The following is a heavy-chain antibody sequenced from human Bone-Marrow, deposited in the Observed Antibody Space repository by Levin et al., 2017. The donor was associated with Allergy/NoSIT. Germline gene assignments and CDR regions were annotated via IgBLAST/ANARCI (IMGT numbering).Heavy chain of an antibody. J-gene: IGHJ4*02. D-gene: IGHD3-22*01. CDR2: MNPNSGNT. CDR1: GYTFTSYD. Sequence: ASVKVSCKASGYTFTSYDINWVRQATGQGLEWMGWMNPNSGNTGYAQKFQGRVTMTRNTSISTAYMELSSLRSEDTAVYYCARGSPYYYDSSGYFRGPFDYWGQGTLVTVSS. CDR3: ARGSPYYYDSSGYFRGPFDY. V-gene: IGHV1-8*01.